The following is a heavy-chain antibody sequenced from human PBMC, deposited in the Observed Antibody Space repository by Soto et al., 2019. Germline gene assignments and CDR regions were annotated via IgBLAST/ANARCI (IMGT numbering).Heavy chain of an antibody. J-gene: IGHJ6*02. Sequence: EVQVVESGGGLVQPGGSLRLSCGVSGFTLSSYWMSWVRQAPGKGLEWVASIKQDGSEKYYVDSVKGRFTISRDNAKNSLYLQMNGLRVEDTAVYYCARSKGMDVWGQGTTVTVSS. CDR2: IKQDGSEK. CDR1: GFTLSSYW. D-gene: IGHD4-4*01. CDR3: ARSKGMDV. V-gene: IGHV3-7*02.